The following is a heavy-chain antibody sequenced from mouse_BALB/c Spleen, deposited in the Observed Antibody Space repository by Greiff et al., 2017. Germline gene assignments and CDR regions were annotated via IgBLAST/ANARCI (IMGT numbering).Heavy chain of an antibody. Sequence: QVQLKQPGAELVKPGASVKLSCKASGYTFTSYWMHWVKQRPGQGLEWIGEINPSNGRTNYNEKFKSKATLTVDKSSSTAYMQLSSLTSEDSAVYYCARRKTYYGNYYFDYWGQGTTLTVSS. V-gene: IGHV1S81*02. CDR3: ARRKTYYGNYYFDY. D-gene: IGHD2-10*01. J-gene: IGHJ2*01. CDR1: GYTFTSYW. CDR2: INPSNGRT.